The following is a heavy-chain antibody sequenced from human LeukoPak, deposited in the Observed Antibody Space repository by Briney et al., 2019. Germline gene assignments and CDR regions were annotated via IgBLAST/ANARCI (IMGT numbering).Heavy chain of an antibody. V-gene: IGHV1-2*02. D-gene: IGHD1-26*01. CDR1: GYTFTGYY. Sequence: ASVKVSCKASGYTFTGYYMHWVRQAPGQGLEGMGWINPNSGGTNYAQKFQGRVTMTRDTSISTAYMELSRLRSDDTAVYYCARGGELLRSSWFDPWGQGTLVTVSS. CDR2: INPNSGGT. J-gene: IGHJ5*02. CDR3: ARGGELLRSSWFDP.